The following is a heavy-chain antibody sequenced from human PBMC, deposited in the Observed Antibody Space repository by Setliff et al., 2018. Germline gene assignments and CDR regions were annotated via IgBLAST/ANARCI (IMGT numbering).Heavy chain of an antibody. D-gene: IGHD2-15*01. J-gene: IGHJ4*02. CDR2: ISTSGSL. CDR1: GFTFNIYE. Sequence: GGTLRLSCAASGFTFNIYEMNWVRQAPGKGLEWVSYISTSGSLGYADSVKGRFTISRDNAKNSLYLQMNSLRPEDTALCYCAKDSFTLVGNQLDNWGQGTLVTVSS. V-gene: IGHV3-9*01. CDR3: AKDSFTLVGNQLDN.